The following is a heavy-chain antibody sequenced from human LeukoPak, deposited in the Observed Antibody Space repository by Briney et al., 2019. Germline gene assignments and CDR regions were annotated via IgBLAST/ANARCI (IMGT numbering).Heavy chain of an antibody. Sequence: PGGSLRLSCAASGFDFTTYNMNWVRQAPGKGLEWISSISSGSGRYMYYADSAKGRFTISRDNARNSLYLQMNSLRAEDTAVYFCVRSNSGGTCVDYWGQGSLVTVSP. J-gene: IGHJ4*02. CDR2: ISSGSGRYM. CDR3: VRSNSGGTCVDY. CDR1: GFDFTTYN. D-gene: IGHD2-15*01. V-gene: IGHV3-21*01.